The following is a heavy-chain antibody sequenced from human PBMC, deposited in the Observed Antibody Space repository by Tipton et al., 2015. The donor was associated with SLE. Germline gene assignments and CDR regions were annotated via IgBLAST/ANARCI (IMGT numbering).Heavy chain of an antibody. Sequence: GSLRLSCAASGFTFSSYGMHWVRQAPGKGLEWVAFIRYDGSNKYYADSVKGRFTISRDNSKNTLYLQMNSLRAEDTAVYYCAKDGEILNYYFDYWGQGTLVTVSS. CDR3: AKDGEILNYYFDY. D-gene: IGHD5-24*01. J-gene: IGHJ4*02. V-gene: IGHV3-30*02. CDR1: GFTFSSYG. CDR2: IRYDGSNK.